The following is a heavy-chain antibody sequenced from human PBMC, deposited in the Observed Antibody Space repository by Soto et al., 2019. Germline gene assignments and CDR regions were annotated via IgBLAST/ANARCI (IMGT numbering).Heavy chain of an antibody. CDR3: TRHEGGAAADRPLDY. V-gene: IGHV4-39*01. CDR2: IYYSGST. D-gene: IGHD6-13*01. CDR1: GGSIRSSTYY. J-gene: IGHJ4*02. Sequence: QLRLQESGPGLVKPSETLSLTCTVSGGSIRSSTYYWGWIRQPPGKGLEWMGRIYYSGSTHYDPSLKSRVTMSVDTSTNQFSLKLNSVTAADTAVYYCTRHEGGAAADRPLDYWGQGTLVTVSS.